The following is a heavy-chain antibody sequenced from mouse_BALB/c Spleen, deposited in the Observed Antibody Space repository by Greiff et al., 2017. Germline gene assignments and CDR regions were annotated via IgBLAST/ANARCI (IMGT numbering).Heavy chain of an antibody. Sequence: VQLQQSGPELVKPGASVKMSCKASGYTFTSYVMHWVKQKPGQGLEWIGYINPYNDGTKYNEKFKGKATLTSDKSSSTAYMELSSLTSEDSAVYYCARGGYDGYWEAMDYWGQGTSVTVSS. D-gene: IGHD2-3*01. V-gene: IGHV1-14*01. CDR1: GYTFTSYV. CDR2: INPYNDGT. CDR3: ARGGYDGYWEAMDY. J-gene: IGHJ4*01.